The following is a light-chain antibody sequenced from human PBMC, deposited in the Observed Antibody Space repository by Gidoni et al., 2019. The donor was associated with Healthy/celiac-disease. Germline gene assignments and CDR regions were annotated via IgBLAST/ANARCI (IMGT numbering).Light chain of an antibody. Sequence: QSALTHPASVSGSPGQSLTISCTGTSSDVGGYNYGSWYQQHPGKAPKLMIYEVSNRPSGVSNRFSGSKSGNTASLTISGLQAEDEADYYCSSYTSSSTRVVFGGGTKLTVL. V-gene: IGLV2-14*01. CDR3: SSYTSSSTRVV. J-gene: IGLJ2*01. CDR1: SSDVGGYNY. CDR2: EVS.